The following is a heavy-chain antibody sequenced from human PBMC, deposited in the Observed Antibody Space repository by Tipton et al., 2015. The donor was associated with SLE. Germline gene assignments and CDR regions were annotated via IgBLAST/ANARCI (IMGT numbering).Heavy chain of an antibody. D-gene: IGHD3-10*02. CDR2: FYYGAST. V-gene: IGHV4-39*01. Sequence: TLSLTCTVSGDSISSTNYYWGWIRQPPGNGLEWIATFYYGASTYYNASLKSRVTVSVDTSKNLFSLRLTSVTAADTAVYYCARLREATGLFSKRGWFDPWGQGNLVTVSS. CDR1: GDSISSTNYY. CDR3: ARLREATGLFSKRGWFDP. J-gene: IGHJ5*02.